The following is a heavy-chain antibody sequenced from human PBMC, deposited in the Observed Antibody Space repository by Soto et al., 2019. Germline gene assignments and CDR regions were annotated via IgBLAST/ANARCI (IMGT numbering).Heavy chain of an antibody. CDR2: ISAYNGDT. V-gene: IGHV1-18*01. D-gene: IGHD4-17*01. CDR1: GYTFTAYA. J-gene: IGHJ4*02. Sequence: QVQLMQSGAEVKKPGASVKVSCKASGYTFTAYAISWVRRAPGQGLEWMGWISAYNGDTNYAQMLQGRVTMTTDTSTSTAYMELRSLRSDDTAVYYFARDSTVTTLDYWGQGTLVTVSS. CDR3: ARDSTVTTLDY.